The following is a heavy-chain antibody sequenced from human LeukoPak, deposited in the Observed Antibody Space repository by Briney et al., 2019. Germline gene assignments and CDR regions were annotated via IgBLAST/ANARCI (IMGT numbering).Heavy chain of an antibody. CDR2: IRYDGSNK. CDR3: AKHPYCSSTSCYFDY. V-gene: IGHV3-30*02. Sequence: GGSLRLSCAACGFTFSSYGMHWVRQAPGKGLEWVSFIRYDGSNKHYADSVKGRFTISRDNSKNTLYLQMNSLRAEDTAVYYCAKHPYCSSTSCYFDYWGQGTLVTVSS. J-gene: IGHJ4*02. D-gene: IGHD2-2*01. CDR1: GFTFSSYG.